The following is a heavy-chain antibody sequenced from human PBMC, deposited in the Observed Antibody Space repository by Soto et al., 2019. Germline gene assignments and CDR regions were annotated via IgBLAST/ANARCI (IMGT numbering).Heavy chain of an antibody. CDR1: GYSISSGYY. CDR2: IYHSGST. D-gene: IGHD2-21*01. J-gene: IGHJ5*02. Sequence: SETLSLTCAVSGYSISSGYYWGWIRQPPGKGLEWIGSIYHSGSTYYNPSLKSRVTISVDTSKNQFSLKLSSVTAADTAVYYCARLRIATNNYKWFDPWGQGTLVTVS. CDR3: ARLRIATNNYKWFDP. V-gene: IGHV4-38-2*01.